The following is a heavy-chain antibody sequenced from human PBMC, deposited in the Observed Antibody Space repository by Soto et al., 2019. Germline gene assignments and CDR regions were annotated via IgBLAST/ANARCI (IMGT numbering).Heavy chain of an antibody. V-gene: IGHV4-59*08. D-gene: IGHD4-17*01. CDR2: IYYSGST. Sequence: SETLSLTCTVSGGSISSYYWSWIRQPPGKGLEWIGYIYYSGSTNYNPSLKSRVTISVDTSKNQFSLKLSSVTAADTAVYYCARGEYGDYVWDYYYMDVWGKGTTVTVSS. CDR3: ARGEYGDYVWDYYYMDV. CDR1: GGSISSYY. J-gene: IGHJ6*03.